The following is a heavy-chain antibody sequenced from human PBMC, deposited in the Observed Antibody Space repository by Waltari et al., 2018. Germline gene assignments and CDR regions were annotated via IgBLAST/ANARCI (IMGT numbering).Heavy chain of an antibody. Sequence: QLQLQESGPGMVKPSETLSLTCTVTGGPIRSSSCYWGWIRQPPWKGLEWIGSIYYSGSTYYNPSLMSRVTISVDTSKNQFSLKLSSVTAADTAVYYCARIYRDYGDYWGQGTLVTVSS. J-gene: IGHJ4*02. CDR1: GGPIRSSSCY. CDR3: ARIYRDYGDY. V-gene: IGHV4-39*07. CDR2: IYYSGST.